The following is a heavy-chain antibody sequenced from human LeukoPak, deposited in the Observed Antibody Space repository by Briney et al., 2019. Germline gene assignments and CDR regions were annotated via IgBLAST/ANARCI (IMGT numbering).Heavy chain of an antibody. J-gene: IGHJ4*02. CDR3: ARMVRGGGALYHFDY. V-gene: IGHV3-21*01. CDR2: ISSSSSYI. CDR1: GFTFSSYS. D-gene: IGHD3-10*01. Sequence: NPGGSLRLSCAASGFTFSSYSMNWVRQAPGKGLEWVSSISSSSSYIYYADSVKGRFTISRDNAKNSLYLKMNSLRAEDTAVYYCARMVRGGGALYHFDYWGQGTLVTVSS.